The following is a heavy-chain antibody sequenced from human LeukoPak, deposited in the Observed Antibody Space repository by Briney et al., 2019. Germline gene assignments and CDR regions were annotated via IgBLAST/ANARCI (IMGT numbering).Heavy chain of an antibody. V-gene: IGHV3-43*02. J-gene: IGHJ6*02. D-gene: IGHD3-10*01. Sequence: PGGSLRPSCAASGFTFDDYAMHWVRQAPGKGLEWVSLISGDGGSTYYADSVKGRFTISRDNSKNSLYLQMNSLRTEDTALYYCAKDILSPHGGSYYKGHGLGMDVWGQGTTVTVSS. CDR3: AKDILSPHGGSYYKGHGLGMDV. CDR1: GFTFDDYA. CDR2: ISGDGGST.